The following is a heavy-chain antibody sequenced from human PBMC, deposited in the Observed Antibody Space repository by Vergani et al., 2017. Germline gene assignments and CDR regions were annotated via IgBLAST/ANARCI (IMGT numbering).Heavy chain of an antibody. Sequence: EVQLVESGGGFVQPGGSLRLSCAASGFTFSSYWMSWVRQAPGKGLEWVANITQDGSEQYYVNSVKGRFTISRDNAKNSLYLQMNSLRAEDTAVYYCVSSRIQLWTHAFDIWGQATLLTVSS. J-gene: IGHJ3*02. CDR2: ITQDGSEQ. V-gene: IGHV3-7*01. D-gene: IGHD5-18*01. CDR1: GFTFSSYW. CDR3: VSSRIQLWTHAFDI.